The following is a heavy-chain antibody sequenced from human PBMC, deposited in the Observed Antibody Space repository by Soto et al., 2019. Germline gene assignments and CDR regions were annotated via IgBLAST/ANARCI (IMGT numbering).Heavy chain of an antibody. CDR1: GFTLSDPY. D-gene: IGHD3-22*01. V-gene: IGHV3-72*01. J-gene: IGHJ4*02. CDR3: VRATYFSDSSGYTRCLDY. CDR2: SRDKPQGYST. Sequence: PGGSLRLSCAGSGFTLSDPYIDWVRQAPGKGLEWVGRSRDKPQGYSTAYAASVKGRFTTSRDESKNSAYLQMNSLKTEDTAVYYCVRATYFSDSSGYTRCLDYWGQGTLVTVSS.